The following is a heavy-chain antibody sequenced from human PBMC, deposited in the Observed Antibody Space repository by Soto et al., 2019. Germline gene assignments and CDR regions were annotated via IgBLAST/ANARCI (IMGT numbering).Heavy chain of an antibody. Sequence: EVQLVESGGGLVKPGGSLRLSCAASGFTFSSYSMNWVRQAPGKGLEWVSSISSTSSFIYYADSVKGRFTISRDNAKNSLYLQMYSLRAEDTAVYFCARDTEQQEFYFDYWGQGTLVTVSS. D-gene: IGHD6-13*01. CDR3: ARDTEQQEFYFDY. CDR2: ISSTSSFI. J-gene: IGHJ4*02. V-gene: IGHV3-21*01. CDR1: GFTFSSYS.